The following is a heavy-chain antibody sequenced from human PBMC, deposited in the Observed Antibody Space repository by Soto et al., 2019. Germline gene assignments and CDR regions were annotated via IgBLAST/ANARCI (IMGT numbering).Heavy chain of an antibody. J-gene: IGHJ4*02. CDR2: IFPRDFDV. CDR3: ARQKYCSSTSCYTVDS. Sequence: GESLKISCQTSGYTFTNYWIGWVRQMPGGGLEWLGLIFPRDFDVRYSPSFEGQVTISADRSTATAFLQWRSLEASDSALYFCARQKYCSSTSCYTVDSWGQGTLVTVSS. V-gene: IGHV5-51*01. CDR1: GYTFTNYW. D-gene: IGHD2-2*02.